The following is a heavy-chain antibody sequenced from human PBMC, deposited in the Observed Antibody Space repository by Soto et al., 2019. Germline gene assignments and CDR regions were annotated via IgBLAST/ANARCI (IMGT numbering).Heavy chain of an antibody. CDR2: INTYNGNT. J-gene: IGHJ6*02. D-gene: IGHD3-9*01. CDR1: GYTFTSYG. CDR3: AKEGDVSRGGYWYEILTGDGYYYGLDV. Sequence: ASVKVSCKASGYTFTSYGISWVRQAPGQGLEWMGWINTYNGNTNYAQKLQGRVTMTTDTSTSTASMELRSLRSDDTAVYYCAKEGDVSRGGYWYEILTGDGYYYGLDVWGQGTTVTVSS. V-gene: IGHV1-18*01.